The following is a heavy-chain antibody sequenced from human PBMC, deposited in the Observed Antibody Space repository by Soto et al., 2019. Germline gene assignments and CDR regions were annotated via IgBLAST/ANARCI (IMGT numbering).Heavy chain of an antibody. Sequence: LRLSCRASGFTFSTYGMHWVRQSPGTGLEWVSSISVSTSIMYYSDSVRGRLTVSRDNSKNSVYLQMNSLRVEDTAVYYCVRAFDYWGQGTLVTISS. J-gene: IGHJ4*02. V-gene: IGHV3-21*01. CDR1: GFTFSTYG. CDR2: ISVSTSIM. CDR3: VRAFDY.